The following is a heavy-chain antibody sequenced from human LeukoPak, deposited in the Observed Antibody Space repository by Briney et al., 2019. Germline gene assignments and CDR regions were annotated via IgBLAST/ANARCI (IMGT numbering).Heavy chain of an antibody. CDR1: GYTFTGYY. Sequence: ASVKVSCKASGYTFTGYYMHWVRQAPGQGLEWMGRINPNSGGTNYAQKFQGRVTMTRDTSISTAYMELSRLRSDDTAVYYCAREPSQGRYYDSSGYPRYWGQGTLVTVSS. J-gene: IGHJ4*02. CDR3: AREPSQGRYYDSSGYPRY. V-gene: IGHV1-2*06. D-gene: IGHD3-22*01. CDR2: INPNSGGT.